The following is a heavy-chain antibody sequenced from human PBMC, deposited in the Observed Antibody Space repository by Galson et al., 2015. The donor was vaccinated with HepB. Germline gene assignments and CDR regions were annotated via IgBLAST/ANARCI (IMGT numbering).Heavy chain of an antibody. CDR1: GFDFGRYW. J-gene: IGHJ3*02. CDR2: IKEDGNRK. Sequence: SLRLSCAAPGFDFGRYWMTWVRQAPGKGLEWVANIKEDGNRKNYAGSVEGRFTISRDNTRKSLYLQMNSLRDEDTAVYFCARDDGRGDEKNGYWDALDIWGQGTTVTVSS. D-gene: IGHD2-21*01. CDR3: ARDDGRGDEKNGYWDALDI. V-gene: IGHV3-7*03.